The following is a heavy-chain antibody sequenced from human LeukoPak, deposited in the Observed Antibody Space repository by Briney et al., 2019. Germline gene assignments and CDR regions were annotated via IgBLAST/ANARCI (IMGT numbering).Heavy chain of an antibody. J-gene: IGHJ4*02. CDR2: IYHSGST. V-gene: IGHV4-38-2*01. CDR1: GYSISSGYY. CDR3: ARGGASYSSGWCPGY. Sequence: SEPLSLTCAVSGYSISSGYYWGWIRQPPGKGLEWIGNIYHSGSTHYNPSLKSRVTISVDTSKNQFSLKLSSVTAADTAVYYCARGGASYSSGWCPGYWGQGTLVTVSS. D-gene: IGHD6-19*01.